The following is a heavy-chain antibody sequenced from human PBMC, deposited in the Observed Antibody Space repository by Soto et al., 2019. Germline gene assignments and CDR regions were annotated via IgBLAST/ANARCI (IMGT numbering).Heavy chain of an antibody. CDR3: ARDSCSGGICYSAPFDI. CDR2: INAGNGNT. J-gene: IGHJ3*02. Sequence: ASVKVSCKASGYTFTSYVMHWVRQAPGQRPEWMGWINAGNGNTQYSQKFQGRVTITRDTSASTAYMELSSLRSEGTAVYYCARDSCSGGICYSAPFDIWGRGTVVTVSS. D-gene: IGHD2-15*01. V-gene: IGHV1-3*01. CDR1: GYTFTSYV.